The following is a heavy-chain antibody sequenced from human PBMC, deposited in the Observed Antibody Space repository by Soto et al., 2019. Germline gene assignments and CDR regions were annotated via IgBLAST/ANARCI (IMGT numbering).Heavy chain of an antibody. CDR3: SRGDCSDSACYRYYYNGMDV. Sequence: EVQVVESGGGLVQPGRSLRLSCTTSGFTFSDYAVHWVRQAPGKGLEWVGFVRSKVHGGTTEYATSVKGRFSISRDDSKNVAYLQMDSLKTEDTAVYYCSRGDCSDSACYRYYYNGMDVWGQGTTVTVSS. V-gene: IGHV3-49*04. D-gene: IGHD2-15*01. CDR2: VRSKVHGGTT. CDR1: GFTFSDYA. J-gene: IGHJ6*02.